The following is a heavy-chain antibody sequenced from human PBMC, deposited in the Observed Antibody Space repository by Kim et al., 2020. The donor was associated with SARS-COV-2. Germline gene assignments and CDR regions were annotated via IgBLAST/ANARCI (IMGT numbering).Heavy chain of an antibody. CDR3: AKDYVRFGATSYIDY. D-gene: IGHD3-10*01. J-gene: IGHJ4*02. Sequence: GGSLRLSCAASGFMFSRYGMHWVRQAPGKGLEWVALISYDGSNKNYGDSVKGRFTISRDNSKSTMYLQMNSLRADDTAVYYCAKDYVRFGATSYIDYGGQGTLVTVSS. CDR2: ISYDGSNK. V-gene: IGHV3-30*18. CDR1: GFMFSRYG.